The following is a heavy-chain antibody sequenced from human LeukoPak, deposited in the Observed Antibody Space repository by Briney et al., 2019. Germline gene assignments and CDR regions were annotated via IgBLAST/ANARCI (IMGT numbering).Heavy chain of an antibody. CDR2: LSSGSSAI. D-gene: IGHD6-6*01. CDR1: GFTFSSYR. J-gene: IGHJ4*02. CDR3: ARASYISSSGYYFDY. Sequence: GSLRLSCAASGFTFSSYRMNWVRQAPGKGLEWISYLSSGSSAIYYADSVKGRFTISRDNAKNSLYLQMNSLRAEDTAVYYCARASYISSSGYYFDYWGQGTLVTVSS. V-gene: IGHV3-48*01.